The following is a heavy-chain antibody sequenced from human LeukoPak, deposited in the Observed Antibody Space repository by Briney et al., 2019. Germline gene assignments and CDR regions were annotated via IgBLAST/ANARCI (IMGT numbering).Heavy chain of an antibody. V-gene: IGHV3-21*01. D-gene: IGHD3-10*01. CDR3: ARDGQVRGVIEAVY. J-gene: IGHJ4*02. CDR2: ISSSSSYI. CDR1: GFTFSSHS. Sequence: GSLRLSCAASGFTFSSHSMNWVRQAPGKGLEWVSSISSSSSYIYYADSVKGRFTISRDNAKNSLYLQMNSLRAEDTAVYYCARDGQVRGVIEAVYWGQGTLVTVSS.